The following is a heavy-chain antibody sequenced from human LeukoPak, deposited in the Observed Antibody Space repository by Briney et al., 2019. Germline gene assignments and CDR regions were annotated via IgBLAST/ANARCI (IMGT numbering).Heavy chain of an antibody. CDR2: IYYSGST. D-gene: IGHD6-13*01. Sequence: PSETLSLTCTVSGGSISSYYWRWIRQPPGKGLEWIGYIYYSGSTNYNPSLKSRVTISVDTSKNQFSLKLSSVTAADTAVYYCARVGGHSSSLDYGGQGTLVTVSS. CDR3: ARVGGHSSSLDY. V-gene: IGHV4-59*01. J-gene: IGHJ4*02. CDR1: GGSISSYY.